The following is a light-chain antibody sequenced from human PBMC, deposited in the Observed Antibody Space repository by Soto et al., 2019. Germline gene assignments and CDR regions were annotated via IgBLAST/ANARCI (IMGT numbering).Light chain of an antibody. CDR1: QSIARY. CDR3: QQTYSTLIT. J-gene: IGKJ4*01. Sequence: DIQMTQSPSSLSASVGDRVTLTCRASQSIARYLNWYQQKPGKAPNLLIYAASSLQSGVPSRFSGSGSGTDFTLTISSLQPEDFVTYYCQQTYSTLITFGGGTKVEIK. CDR2: AAS. V-gene: IGKV1-39*01.